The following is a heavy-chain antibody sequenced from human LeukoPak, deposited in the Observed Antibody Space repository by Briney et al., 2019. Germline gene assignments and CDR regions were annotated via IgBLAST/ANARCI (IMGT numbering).Heavy chain of an antibody. Sequence: SETLSLTCTVSGGSLSSSSYYWGWIRQPPGKGLEWIGSIYYSGSTYYNPSLKSRVTISVDTSKNQFSLKLSSVTAADTAVYYCARAGSSGTFEYFQHWGQGTLVTVSS. CDR1: GGSLSSSSYY. D-gene: IGHD6-13*01. J-gene: IGHJ1*01. CDR3: ARAGSSGTFEYFQH. CDR2: IYYSGST. V-gene: IGHV4-39*07.